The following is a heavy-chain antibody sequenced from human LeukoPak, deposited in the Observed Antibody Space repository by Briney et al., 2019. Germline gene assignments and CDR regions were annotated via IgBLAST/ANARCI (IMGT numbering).Heavy chain of an antibody. J-gene: IGHJ4*02. CDR2: INNSGRTR. Sequence: GGSLRLSCAASGFTFSSYEVNWVRQAPGKGLEWVSYINNSGRTRHYADSVKGRFTISRDNAENSLFLQMNSLRAEDTAVYYCARDKQWLPDYWGQGTLVTVSS. D-gene: IGHD6-19*01. V-gene: IGHV3-48*03. CDR1: GFTFSSYE. CDR3: ARDKQWLPDY.